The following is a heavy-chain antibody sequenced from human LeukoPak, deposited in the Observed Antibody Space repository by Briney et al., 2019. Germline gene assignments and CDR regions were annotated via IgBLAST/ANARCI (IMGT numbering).Heavy chain of an antibody. CDR3: TRGRGDSEFDF. Sequence: PGGSLRLSCVAYGFSTRDYYIHWVRQSPGKGLEWAASVRQDGKLKFYADSVKARFSISRDNSKNTVWLQMDSLRGEDTAIYYCTRGRGDSEFDFWGQGTLVTVPS. D-gene: IGHD5-18*01. CDR2: VRQDGKLK. J-gene: IGHJ4*02. CDR1: GFSTRDYY. V-gene: IGHV3-30*02.